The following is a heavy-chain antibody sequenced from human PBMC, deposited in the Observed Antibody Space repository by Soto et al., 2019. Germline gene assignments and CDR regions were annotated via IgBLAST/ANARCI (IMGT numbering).Heavy chain of an antibody. V-gene: IGHV4-59*12. CDR3: ARDKITGLFDY. CDR1: GGSINVYY. Sequence: SETLSLTCTVSGGSINVYYWSWIRQPPGKGLEWVGYIYNSGSTNYNPSLKSRATISVDTSKNQFSLKLTSVTAADTAVYYCARDKITGLFDYWGQGTLVTVSS. J-gene: IGHJ4*02. CDR2: IYNSGST. D-gene: IGHD2-8*02.